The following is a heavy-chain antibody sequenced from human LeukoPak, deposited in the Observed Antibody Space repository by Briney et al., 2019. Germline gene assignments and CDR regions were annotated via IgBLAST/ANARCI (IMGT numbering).Heavy chain of an antibody. Sequence: PSETLSLTCTVSGGSISSYYWSWIRQPPGKVLECIGYISYSGSTNFNPSLKSRVTISVDTSKNQFSLKLSSVTAADAAVYYCAREGTAGTNLNWFDPWGQGTLVTVSS. CDR3: AREGTAGTNLNWFDP. V-gene: IGHV4-59*01. D-gene: IGHD1-1*01. J-gene: IGHJ5*02. CDR2: ISYSGST. CDR1: GGSISSYY.